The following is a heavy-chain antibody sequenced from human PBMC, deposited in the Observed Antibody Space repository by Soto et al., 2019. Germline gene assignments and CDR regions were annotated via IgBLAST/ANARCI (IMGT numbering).Heavy chain of an antibody. J-gene: IGHJ5*02. Sequence: PSQTLSLTCDISGDSVSRNSAAWNWIRQSPSRGLEWLGRTYYRSKWYNDYAVSVKSRITINPDTSKNQFSLQLNSVTPEDTAVYYCARDQGYCSGGSCYNTHNWFDPWGQGTLVTVSS. CDR3: ARDQGYCSGGSCYNTHNWFDP. V-gene: IGHV6-1*01. CDR1: GDSVSRNSAA. CDR2: TYYRSKWYN. D-gene: IGHD2-15*01.